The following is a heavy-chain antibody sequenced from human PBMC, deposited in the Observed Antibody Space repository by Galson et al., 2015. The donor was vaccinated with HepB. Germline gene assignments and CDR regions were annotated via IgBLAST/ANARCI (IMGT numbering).Heavy chain of an antibody. D-gene: IGHD3-10*01. V-gene: IGHV1-69*04. CDR2: IIPILGIA. CDR3: ARDLRQFTMVRGVTWGDP. CDR1: GGTFSSYA. Sequence: SVKVSCKASGGTFSSYAISWVRQAPGQGLEWMGRIIPILGIANYAQKFQGRVTITADKSTSTAYMELSSLRSEDTAVYYCARDLRQFTMVRGVTWGDPWGQGTLVTVSS. J-gene: IGHJ5*02.